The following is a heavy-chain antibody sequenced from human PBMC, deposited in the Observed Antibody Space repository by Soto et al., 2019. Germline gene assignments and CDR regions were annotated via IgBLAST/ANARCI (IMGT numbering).Heavy chain of an antibody. J-gene: IGHJ6*03. V-gene: IGHV3-48*01. CDR2: ISSSSSTI. CDR1: GFTFSSYS. D-gene: IGHD3-10*01. Sequence: EVQLVESGGGLVQPGGSLRLSCAASGFTFSSYSMNWVRQAPGKGLEWVSYISSSSSTIYYADSVKGRFTISRDNAKNARDLQMNSLRAEDTAVYYCARGVGLLGFGGFHMDVWGKGTTVTVSS. CDR3: ARGVGLLGFGGFHMDV.